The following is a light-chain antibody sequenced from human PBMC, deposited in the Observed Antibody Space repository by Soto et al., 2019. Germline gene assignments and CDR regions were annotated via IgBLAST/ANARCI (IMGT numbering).Light chain of an antibody. CDR1: QIISSF. CDR2: GAS. J-gene: IGKJ1*01. CDR3: QQRHSAWT. Sequence: DIQMTQSPSSLSASVGDRVTLTCRASQIISSFLNWYQQKPGKAPKVLIYGASSLQTGVPSRFSGSGSGTDFTLTISSLQPEDSATYYCQQRHSAWTFGQGTKVEI. V-gene: IGKV1-39*01.